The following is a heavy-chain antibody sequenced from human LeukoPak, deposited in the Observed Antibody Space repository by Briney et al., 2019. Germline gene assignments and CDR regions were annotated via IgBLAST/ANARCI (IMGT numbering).Heavy chain of an antibody. CDR1: GFTFRNYW. CDR3: ARELVVGPAEYFQD. D-gene: IGHD2-8*02. J-gene: IGHJ1*01. Sequence: TGGSLRLSCAASGFTFRNYWMSWVRQAPGRGLGWVANTNQDGSEKYYVASVKGRFTISRDNSKNSLYLQMNSLRADDTAVYYCARELVVGPAEYFQDWGQGTLVTVSS. CDR2: TNQDGSEK. V-gene: IGHV3-7*01.